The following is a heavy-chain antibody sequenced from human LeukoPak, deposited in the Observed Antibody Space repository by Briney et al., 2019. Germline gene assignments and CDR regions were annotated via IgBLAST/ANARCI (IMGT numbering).Heavy chain of an antibody. CDR2: IRYDGSNK. Sequence: GGALRLSCAASGFTFSSYGMHWGRQAPGKGLEWGAFIRYDGSNKYYADSVKGRFTISRDNSKNTLYLQMNSLRAEDTTVYYCARYSPYYYYGMDVWGQGTTVTVSS. V-gene: IGHV3-30*02. CDR1: GFTFSSYG. CDR3: ARYSPYYYYGMDV. J-gene: IGHJ6*02. D-gene: IGHD2-15*01.